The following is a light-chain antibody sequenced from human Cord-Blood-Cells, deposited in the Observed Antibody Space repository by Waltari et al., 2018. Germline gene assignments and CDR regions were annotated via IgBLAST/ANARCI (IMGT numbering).Light chain of an antibody. V-gene: IGLV1-47*01. J-gene: IGLJ2*01. CDR3: AAWDDSLSGL. CDR2: RNN. Sequence: QSVLTQPPSASGTPGQRVTISCSGSSSNFGSNYLYWYQQLPGTAPKLLIYRNNQRPSGVPDRFSGSKSGTSASLAISGLRSEDEADYYCAAWDDSLSGLFGGGTKLTVL. CDR1: SSNFGSNY.